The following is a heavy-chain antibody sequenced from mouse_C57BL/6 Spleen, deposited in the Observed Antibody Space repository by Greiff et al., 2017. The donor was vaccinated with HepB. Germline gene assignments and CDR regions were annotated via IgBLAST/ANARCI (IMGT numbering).Heavy chain of an antibody. D-gene: IGHD1-1*01. CDR3: AREDYYGSSCFDY. CDR2: IYPGSGNT. V-gene: IGHV1-76*01. J-gene: IGHJ2*01. Sequence: VQLQQSGAELVRPGASVKLSCKASGYTFTDYYINWVKQRPGQGLEWIARIYPGSGNTYYNEKFKGKATLTAEKSSSTAYMQLSSLTSEDSAVYFCAREDYYGSSCFDYWGQGTTLTVSS. CDR1: GYTFTDYY.